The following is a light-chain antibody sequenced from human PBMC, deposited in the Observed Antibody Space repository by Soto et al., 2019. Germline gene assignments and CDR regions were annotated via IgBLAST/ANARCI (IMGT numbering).Light chain of an antibody. V-gene: IGKV3D-15*01. CDR2: QTS. J-gene: IGKJ1*01. Sequence: EVVLTQSPDTLSLPPGERATLSCRASQYINTRLAWYQHRPGQAPRLLIYQTSIRAAGIPARFSASGSGTDFTLTISSLQSEDLAIYYCQQYKNGWTFGQGTKVDIK. CDR3: QQYKNGWT. CDR1: QYINTR.